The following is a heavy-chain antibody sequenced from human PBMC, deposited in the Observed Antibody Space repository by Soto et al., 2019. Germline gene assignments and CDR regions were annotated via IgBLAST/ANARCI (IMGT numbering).Heavy chain of an antibody. J-gene: IGHJ4*02. CDR2: INPSGGST. Sequence: GASVKVSCKASGYTFTSYYMHWVRQAPGQGLEWMGIINPSGGSTSYAQKFQGRVTMTRDTSTSTVYMELSSLRSEDTAVYYCARASFRTGEGDTAMVTPIDYWGQGTLVTVSS. V-gene: IGHV1-46*01. CDR3: ARASFRTGEGDTAMVTPIDY. D-gene: IGHD5-18*01. CDR1: GYTFTSYY.